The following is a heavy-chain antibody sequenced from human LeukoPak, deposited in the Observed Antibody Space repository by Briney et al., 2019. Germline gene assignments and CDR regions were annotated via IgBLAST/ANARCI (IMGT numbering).Heavy chain of an antibody. CDR2: ISGSGGNT. Sequence: QPEGSLRLSCAASGFTFSSYAMSWVRQAPGKGLEWVSVISGSGGNTYYADSVKGRFTISRDNSKNTLYLQMNSLRVDDAAVYSCAKGSHGYSSSSADYWGQGTLVTVSS. D-gene: IGHD6-6*01. CDR1: GFTFSSYA. J-gene: IGHJ4*02. CDR3: AKGSHGYSSSSADY. V-gene: IGHV3-23*01.